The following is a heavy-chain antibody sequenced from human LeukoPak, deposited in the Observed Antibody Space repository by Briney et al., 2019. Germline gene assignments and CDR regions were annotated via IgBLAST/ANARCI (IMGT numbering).Heavy chain of an antibody. V-gene: IGHV4-34*01. J-gene: IGHJ5*02. D-gene: IGHD3-3*01. CDR1: GGSFSGYY. CDR2: INHSGST. CDR3: ARERGTYDFWSSYYRGRRWFDP. Sequence: PSETLSLTCAVYGGSFSGYYWSWIRQPPGKGLEWIGEINHSGSTNYNPSLKSRVTISVDTSKNQFSLKLSSVTAADTAVYYCARERGTYDFWSSYYRGRRWFDPWGQGTLVTVSS.